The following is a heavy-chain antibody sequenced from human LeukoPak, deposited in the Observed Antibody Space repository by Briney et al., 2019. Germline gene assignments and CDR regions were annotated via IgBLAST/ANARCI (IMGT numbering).Heavy chain of an antibody. CDR1: GFTFSSYA. J-gene: IGHJ4*02. Sequence: GGSLRLSCAASGFTFSSYALHWVRQAPGKGLEYVSAISSNGDATFYANSVKGRFTISRDNSKNTLYPQMGSLRAEDMAVYYCVRVGNYREFDYWGQGTLVTVSS. CDR3: VRVGNYREFDY. CDR2: ISSNGDAT. V-gene: IGHV3-64*01. D-gene: IGHD1-7*01.